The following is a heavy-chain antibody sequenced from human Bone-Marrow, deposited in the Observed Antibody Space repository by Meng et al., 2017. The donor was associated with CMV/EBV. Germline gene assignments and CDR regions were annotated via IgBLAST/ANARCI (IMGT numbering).Heavy chain of an antibody. CDR3: ARVGLRGAYWFDP. V-gene: IGHV1-2*02. Sequence: ASVKVSCKASGYTFTGYYMHGVRQAPGQGLEWMGWINPNSGGTKYAQKFQGRVTMTRDTSISTAYMELSRLRSDDTAVYYCARVGLRGAYWFDPWGQGTLVTVSS. D-gene: IGHD3-16*01. J-gene: IGHJ5*02. CDR1: GYTFTGYY. CDR2: INPNSGGT.